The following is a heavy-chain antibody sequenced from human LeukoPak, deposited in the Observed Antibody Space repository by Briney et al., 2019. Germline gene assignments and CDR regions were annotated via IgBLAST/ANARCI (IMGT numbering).Heavy chain of an antibody. CDR1: ILTFSRYG. J-gene: IGHJ6*02. CDR3: AKRNYYYGLDV. Sequence: SGRSLRLSCAASILTFSRYGMHWVRQAPGKGLESVAIISHDGSKKYYAESVKGRFTISRDNSKNTLSLQMDSLRADDTALYYCAKRNYYYGLDVWGQGTTVTVS. V-gene: IGHV3-30*18. CDR2: ISHDGSKK.